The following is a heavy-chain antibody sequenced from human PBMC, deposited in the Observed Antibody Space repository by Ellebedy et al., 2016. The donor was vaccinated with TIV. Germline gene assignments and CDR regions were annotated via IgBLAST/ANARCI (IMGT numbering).Heavy chain of an antibody. V-gene: IGHV3-30-3*01. J-gene: IGHJ6*02. D-gene: IGHD1-14*01. Sequence: GESLKISCTVSGFTFSSYAIHWVRLAPGKGLEWVTLISYDGSEKYNADSVKGRFTISRDNSKNTVYLQMNSLKTEDTAVYYCTIDSPLAGITAYYGMDVWGQGTTVTVSS. CDR3: TIDSPLAGITAYYGMDV. CDR1: GFTFSSYA. CDR2: ISYDGSEK.